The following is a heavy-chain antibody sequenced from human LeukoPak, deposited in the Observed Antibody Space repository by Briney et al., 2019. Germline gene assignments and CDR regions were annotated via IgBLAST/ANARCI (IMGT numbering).Heavy chain of an antibody. V-gene: IGHV4-59*01. J-gene: IGHJ4*02. CDR2: IYYSGST. CDR3: ARGVLGRDGYNYHFDY. Sequence: SPSETLSLTCTVSGGSISSYYWSWIRQPPGKGLEWIGYIYYSGSTNYNPSLKSRVTISIDTSKNQFSLKLSSVTAADTAVYYCARGVLGRDGYNYHFDYWGQGTLVTVSS. CDR1: GGSISSYY. D-gene: IGHD5-24*01.